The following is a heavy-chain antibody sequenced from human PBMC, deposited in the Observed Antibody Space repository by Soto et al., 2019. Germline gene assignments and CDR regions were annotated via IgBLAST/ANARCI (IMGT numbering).Heavy chain of an antibody. CDR1: GFTVSSNY. Sequence: PGGSLRLSCAASGFTVSSNYMSWVRQAPGKGLEWVSVIYSGGSTYYADSVKGRFTISRHDSKNTLYLQMNSLRAEDTAVYYCAREFREGWFDPWGQGTLVTVSS. V-gene: IGHV3-53*04. CDR3: AREFREGWFDP. CDR2: IYSGGST. D-gene: IGHD3-10*01. J-gene: IGHJ5*02.